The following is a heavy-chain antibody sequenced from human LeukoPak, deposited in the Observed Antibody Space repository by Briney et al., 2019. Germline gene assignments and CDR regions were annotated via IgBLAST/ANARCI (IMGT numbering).Heavy chain of an antibody. D-gene: IGHD3-3*01. Sequence: PSETLSLTCTVSGGSISSYYWTWMRQPPGKGLEWIAYIDYSGYSAYNPSLKSRLTISVDTSKDQFSLKLTSMTTADTAVYYCARMVGLTSFGHWGQGILVTVSS. CDR1: GGSISSYY. CDR3: ARMVGLTSFGH. CDR2: IDYSGYS. V-gene: IGHV4-59*01. J-gene: IGHJ4*02.